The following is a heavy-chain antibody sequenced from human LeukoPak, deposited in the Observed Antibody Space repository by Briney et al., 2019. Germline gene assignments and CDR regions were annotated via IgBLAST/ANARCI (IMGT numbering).Heavy chain of an antibody. CDR2: ISSSSSYI. CDR1: GFTFSSYG. Sequence: PGGSLRLSCVASGFTFSSYGIHWVRQAPGKGLEWVSSISSSSSYIYYADSVKGRFTISRDNAKNSLYLQMNSLRAEDTAVYYCARDPGTDSSGYTWYFDLWGRGTLVTVSS. CDR3: ARDPGTDSSGYTWYFDL. J-gene: IGHJ2*01. V-gene: IGHV3-21*01. D-gene: IGHD3-22*01.